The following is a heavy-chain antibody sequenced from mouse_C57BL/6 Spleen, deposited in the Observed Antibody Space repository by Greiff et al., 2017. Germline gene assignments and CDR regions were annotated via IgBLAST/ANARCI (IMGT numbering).Heavy chain of an antibody. J-gene: IGHJ4*01. CDR1: GYAFSSYW. Sequence: VMLVESGAELVKPGASVKISCKASGYAFSSYWMNWVKQRPGKGLEWIGQIYPGDGDTNYNGKFKGKATLTADQSSSTAYMQLSSLTSEDSAVYFCARPLTGTGAMDYWGQGTSVTVSS. CDR2: IYPGDGDT. D-gene: IGHD4-1*01. V-gene: IGHV1-80*01. CDR3: ARPLTGTGAMDY.